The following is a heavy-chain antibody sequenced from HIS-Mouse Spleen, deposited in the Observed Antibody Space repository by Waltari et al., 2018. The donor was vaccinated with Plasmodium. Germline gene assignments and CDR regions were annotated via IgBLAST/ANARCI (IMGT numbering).Heavy chain of an antibody. CDR1: GFTFSRYW. CDR3: ARVGDFWSGYCNDY. Sequence: EVQLVESGGGLVQPGGSLRLSCAASGFTFSRYWMHWVLQAPGKGLVWVSRINSDGSSTSYADSVKGRFTISRDNAKNTLYLQMNSLRAEDTAVYYCARVGDFWSGYCNDYWGQGTLVTVSS. J-gene: IGHJ4*02. CDR2: INSDGSST. D-gene: IGHD3-3*01. V-gene: IGHV3-74*01.